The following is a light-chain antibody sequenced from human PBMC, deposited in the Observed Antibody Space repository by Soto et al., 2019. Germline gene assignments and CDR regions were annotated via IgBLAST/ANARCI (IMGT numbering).Light chain of an antibody. CDR1: SSDVGRYNY. Sequence: QSVLTQPPSASGSPGQSVTISCTGTSSDVGRYNYVSWYQQHPGKAPKLMIYEVTKRPSGVPDRFSGSKSSNTASLTVSGLQAEDEADYYCASYTGTNNLVVFGGGTQLTVL. CDR3: ASYTGTNNLVV. V-gene: IGLV2-8*01. CDR2: EVT. J-gene: IGLJ2*01.